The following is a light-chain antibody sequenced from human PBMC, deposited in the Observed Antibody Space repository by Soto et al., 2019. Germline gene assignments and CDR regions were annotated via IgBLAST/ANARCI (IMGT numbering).Light chain of an antibody. CDR3: SSYAGSNNLVV. V-gene: IGLV2-8*01. CDR2: EVS. Sequence: QSALTQPPSASGSPGQTVTISCTGTSSDVGGYNYVSWYQQHPGKAPKRMIYEVSKRPSGVPDRFSGSKSGNTASLTVSGLQAEDEADYYCSSYAGSNNLVVFGGGTKLTV. J-gene: IGLJ2*01. CDR1: SSDVGGYNY.